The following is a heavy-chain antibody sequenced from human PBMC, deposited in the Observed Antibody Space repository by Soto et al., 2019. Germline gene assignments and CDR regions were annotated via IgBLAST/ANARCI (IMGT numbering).Heavy chain of an antibody. V-gene: IGHV3-64D*08. Sequence: ELQLEESGGGLVQPGGSLRLSCSASGFAFSDFAMHWVRQAPGRGLEYVSAISTNGMGTYYADSVKGRFTISRDNSKNTQYLHVDSLRTEDTAVYYTLRWRSTGCSWFDCWGQGALVTVFS. D-gene: IGHD2-8*02. J-gene: IGHJ5*01. CDR3: LRWRSTGCSWFDC. CDR1: GFAFSDFA. CDR2: ISTNGMGT.